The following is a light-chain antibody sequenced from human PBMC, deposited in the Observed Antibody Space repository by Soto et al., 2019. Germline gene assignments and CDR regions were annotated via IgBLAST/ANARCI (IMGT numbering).Light chain of an antibody. Sequence: EIVMTQSPATLSVSPGERATLSCRASQSVSSNLAWYQQKPGQAPRLLIYGASTGATGIPARFSGSGSGTEFTLTISSLQSEDFAVYYCQQYYRWPQTFGQGTKVDIK. V-gene: IGKV3-15*01. CDR1: QSVSSN. J-gene: IGKJ1*01. CDR2: GAS. CDR3: QQYYRWPQT.